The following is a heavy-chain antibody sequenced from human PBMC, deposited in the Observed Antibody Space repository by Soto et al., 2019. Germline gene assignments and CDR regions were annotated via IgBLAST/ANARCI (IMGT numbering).Heavy chain of an antibody. CDR2: IHSSGST. D-gene: IGHD3-22*01. CDR3: AKDLLMIVATFDY. V-gene: IGHV4-31*02. Sequence: SETLSLTCTVSGGSITSVSYYWSWIRQHPGKGLEWIGYIHSSGSTYYNPSLKSRMTMSMDTSKNQFSLKLSSATAADTAVYYCAKDLLMIVATFDYWGQGTLVTVSS. J-gene: IGHJ4*02. CDR1: GGSITSVSYY.